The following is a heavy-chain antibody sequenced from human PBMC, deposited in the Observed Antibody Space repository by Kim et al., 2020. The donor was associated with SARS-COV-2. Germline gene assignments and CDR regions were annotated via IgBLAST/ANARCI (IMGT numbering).Heavy chain of an antibody. Sequence: GGSLRLSCAASGFSFSSYWMHWVRQAPGKGLVWVSHINSDGSSTSYADSVKGRFTISRDNAKNTLYLQMNSLRVEDTAVYYCASLSAPFDYWGQGTLVTVSS. CDR2: INSDGSST. CDR3: ASLSAPFDY. CDR1: GFSFSSYW. J-gene: IGHJ4*02. V-gene: IGHV3-74*01.